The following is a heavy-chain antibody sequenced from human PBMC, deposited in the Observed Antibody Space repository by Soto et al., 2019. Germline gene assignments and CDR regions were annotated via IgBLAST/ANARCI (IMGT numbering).Heavy chain of an antibody. CDR3: ASAAGYSSSWYPLGYYYYGMDV. CDR1: GGSISSYY. CDR2: IYYSGST. J-gene: IGHJ6*02. D-gene: IGHD6-13*01. Sequence: PSETLSLTCTVSGGSISSYYWSWIRQPPGKGLEWIGYIYYSGSTNYNPSLKSRVTISVDTSKNQFSLKLSSVTAADTAVYYCASAAGYSSSWYPLGYYYYGMDVWGQGTTVTVS. V-gene: IGHV4-59*01.